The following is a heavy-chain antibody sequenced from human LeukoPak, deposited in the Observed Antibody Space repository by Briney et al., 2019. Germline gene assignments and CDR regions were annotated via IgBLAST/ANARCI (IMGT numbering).Heavy chain of an antibody. V-gene: IGHV4-38-2*02. Sequence: SSETLSLTCTVSGYSISSGYYWGWIRQPPGKGLEWIGSIYHSGSTYYNPSLKSRVTISVDTSKNQFSLKLSSVTGADTAVYYCARGLRFLEWLWYAFDIWGQGTMVTVSS. D-gene: IGHD3-3*01. CDR1: GYSISSGYY. J-gene: IGHJ3*02. CDR2: IYHSGST. CDR3: ARGLRFLEWLWYAFDI.